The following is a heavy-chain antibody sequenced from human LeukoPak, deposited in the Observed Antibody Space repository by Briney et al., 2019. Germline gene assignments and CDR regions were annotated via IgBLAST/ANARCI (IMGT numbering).Heavy chain of an antibody. Sequence: SETLSLTCTVSGGSISSGSYYWSWIRQPPGKGLEWIGYIYYSGSTNYNPSLKSRVTISVDTSKNQFSLKLSSVTAADTAVYYCARVRRQQPPHFDYWGQGTLVTVSS. D-gene: IGHD6-13*01. CDR1: GGSISSGSYY. CDR2: IYYSGST. V-gene: IGHV4-61*01. J-gene: IGHJ4*02. CDR3: ARVRRQQPPHFDY.